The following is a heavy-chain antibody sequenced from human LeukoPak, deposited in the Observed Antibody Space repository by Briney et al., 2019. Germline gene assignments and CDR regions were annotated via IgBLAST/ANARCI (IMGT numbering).Heavy chain of an antibody. Sequence: SETLSLTCTVSGGSISSYYWSWIRQPPGKGLEWIGYIYYSGSTNYNPSLKSRVTISVDTSKNQFSLKLSSVTAADTAVYYCARGFPSGDLSFDYWGQGTLVTVSS. J-gene: IGHJ4*02. V-gene: IGHV4-59*01. CDR1: GGSISSYY. CDR2: IYYSGST. CDR3: ARGFPSGDLSFDY. D-gene: IGHD1-26*01.